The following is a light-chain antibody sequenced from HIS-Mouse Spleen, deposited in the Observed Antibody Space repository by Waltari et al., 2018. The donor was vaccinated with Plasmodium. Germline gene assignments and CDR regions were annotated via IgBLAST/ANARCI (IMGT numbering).Light chain of an antibody. CDR2: DVS. CDR3: CSYAGIYTFV. V-gene: IGLV2-11*01. Sequence: QSALTQPRSVSGSPGQSVTISCTGTSSDVGGYNYVSWYQQPPGKDPKLIIYDVSKRPSGVPVRFSGSKSGNTASLTIAGLQAEDEADYYCCSYAGIYTFVFGTGTKVTVL. CDR1: SSDVGGYNY. J-gene: IGLJ1*01.